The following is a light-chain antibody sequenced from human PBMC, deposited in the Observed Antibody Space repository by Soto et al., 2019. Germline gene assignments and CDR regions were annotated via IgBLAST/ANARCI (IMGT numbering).Light chain of an antibody. CDR3: CSYAGISTFHVV. CDR1: TSDVGTYDL. CDR2: EVT. V-gene: IGLV2-23*02. Sequence: QSALTQPASVSGSPGQSITISCTGTTSDVGTYDLVSWYQQHPGKAPKLMIYEVTRRPSGVSNRFSGSKSGNTASLTISGLQAGDEGDYYCCSYAGISTFHVVFGGGTKLTVL. J-gene: IGLJ2*01.